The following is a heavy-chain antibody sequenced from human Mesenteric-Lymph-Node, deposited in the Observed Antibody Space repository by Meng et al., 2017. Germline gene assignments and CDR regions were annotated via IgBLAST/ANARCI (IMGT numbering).Heavy chain of an antibody. CDR1: GGSISSYY. CDR3: ARLPGIAAAGTGLYFDL. D-gene: IGHD6-13*01. V-gene: IGHV4-4*07. J-gene: IGHJ2*01. Sequence: SETLSLTCTVSGGSISSYYWSWIRQPAGKGLEWIGRIYTSGSTNYNPSLKSRVTMSVDTSKNQFSLKLSSVTAADTAVYYCARLPGIAAAGTGLYFDLWGLGTLVTVSS. CDR2: IYTSGST.